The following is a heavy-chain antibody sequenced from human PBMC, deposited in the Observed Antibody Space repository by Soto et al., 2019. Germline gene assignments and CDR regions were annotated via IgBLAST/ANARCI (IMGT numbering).Heavy chain of an antibody. CDR1: GASISVHSYY. D-gene: IGHD3-22*01. Sequence: SETLSLTCTVSGASISVHSYYWTWIRQPPGKGLEWIGSSYYSGTTYFNPSLKSRVTIPVDTSKNQFSLKLSSVTAADTAVYYCARGPPYYYDSTSFDPGGQGTLVTVSS. J-gene: IGHJ5*02. CDR3: ARGPPYYYDSTSFDP. CDR2: SYYSGTT. V-gene: IGHV4-39*07.